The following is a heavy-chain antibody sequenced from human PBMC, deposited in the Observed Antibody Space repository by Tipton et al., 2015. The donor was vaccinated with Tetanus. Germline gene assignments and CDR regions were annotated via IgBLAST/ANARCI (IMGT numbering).Heavy chain of an antibody. D-gene: IGHD2-8*02. CDR3: ARDPQFCTGSTCHSFDF. Sequence: TLSLTCTVSRASMNSYFWTWIRQPAGKGLEWIGRIYPSGSTDYNPSLKSRVTMSVDTSKNQCSLTLTSVTAADTAVYYCARDPQFCTGSTCHSFDFWGQGTLVTVSS. J-gene: IGHJ4*02. V-gene: IGHV4-4*07. CDR1: RASMNSYF. CDR2: IYPSGST.